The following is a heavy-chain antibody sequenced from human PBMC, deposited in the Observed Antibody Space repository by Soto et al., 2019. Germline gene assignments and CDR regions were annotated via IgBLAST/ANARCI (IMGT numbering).Heavy chain of an antibody. CDR2: INYSGGT. V-gene: IGHV4-30-4*01. D-gene: IGHD3-22*01. CDR1: GCSISSGDYY. Sequence: SETLSLTCTVSGCSISSGDYYWSWIRQPPGKGLEWIGYINYSGGTYYNPSLKSRVTISVDTSKNQFSLKLSSVTAADTAVYYCARHYNYYDLNWFDPWGQGTLVTVSS. J-gene: IGHJ5*02. CDR3: ARHYNYYDLNWFDP.